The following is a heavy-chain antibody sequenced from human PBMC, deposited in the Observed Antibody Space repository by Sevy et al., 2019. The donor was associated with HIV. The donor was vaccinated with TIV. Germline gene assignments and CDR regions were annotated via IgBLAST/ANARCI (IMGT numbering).Heavy chain of an antibody. CDR2: ISGPGLSP. Sequence: GGSLRLSCTASGFTINTHAMTWVRQAPGKGLEWVSVISGPGLSPYYADSVKGRFTISRDNSKNTLYLQMNSLRVDDTAPYYCAKALNPALESMIEVILRTLKGFDVWGQGTMVTVSS. D-gene: IGHD3-22*01. CDR3: AKALNPALESMIEVILRTLKGFDV. J-gene: IGHJ3*01. CDR1: GFTINTHA. V-gene: IGHV3-23*01.